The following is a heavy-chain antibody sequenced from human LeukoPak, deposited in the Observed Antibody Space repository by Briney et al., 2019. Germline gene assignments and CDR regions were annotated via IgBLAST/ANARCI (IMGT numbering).Heavy chain of an antibody. D-gene: IGHD4-17*01. J-gene: IGHJ4*02. CDR3: ARGVDYGDYYFDY. Sequence: GSLRLSCAASGFTFSNAWMSWVRQAPGKGLEWIGYIYYSGSTNYNPSLKSRVTISVDTSKNQFSLKLSSVTAADTAVYYCARGVDYGDYYFDYWGQGTLVTVSS. CDR2: IYYSGST. CDR1: GFTFSNAW. V-gene: IGHV4-59*01.